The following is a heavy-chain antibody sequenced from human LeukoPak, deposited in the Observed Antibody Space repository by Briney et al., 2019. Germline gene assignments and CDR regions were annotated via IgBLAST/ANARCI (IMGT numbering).Heavy chain of an antibody. CDR1: GFTFSSYG. V-gene: IGHV3-30*02. CDR2: IWYDGSNK. D-gene: IGHD3-22*01. Sequence: GGSLRLSCAASGFTFSSYGMHWVRQAPGKGLEWVAVIWYDGSNKYYADSVKGRFTISRDNSKNTLYLQMNSLRAEDTAVYYCAKLSTDDSSGYYYTHAFDIWGQGTMVTVSS. J-gene: IGHJ3*02. CDR3: AKLSTDDSSGYYYTHAFDI.